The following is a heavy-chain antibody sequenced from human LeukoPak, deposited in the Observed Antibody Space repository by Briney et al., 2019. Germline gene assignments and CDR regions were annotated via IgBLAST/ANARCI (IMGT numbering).Heavy chain of an antibody. CDR3: ARDFRGGYDFWSGYYTPYYFDY. CDR1: GGSISSSSYY. D-gene: IGHD3-3*01. Sequence: PSETLSLTCSVSGGSISSSSYYWGWIRQPPGKGLEWIGSIHNGGSAYYNPSLKSRVTIFLDTSKNQVSLRLSSVTAADTAVYYCARDFRGGYDFWSGYYTPYYFDYWGQGTLVTVSS. V-gene: IGHV4-39*02. CDR2: IHNGGSA. J-gene: IGHJ4*02.